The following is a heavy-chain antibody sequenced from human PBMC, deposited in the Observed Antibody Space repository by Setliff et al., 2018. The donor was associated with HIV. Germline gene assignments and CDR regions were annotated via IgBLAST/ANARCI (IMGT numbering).Heavy chain of an antibody. J-gene: IGHJ5*02. CDR3: ARGFTIFGVGFSADPTGNWFDP. D-gene: IGHD3-3*01. CDR2: INHSGKT. Sequence: SETLSLTCAVYGGSFSGFYWSWIRQAPGKGLEWIGEINHSGKTNYNTSLKSRITLSVDTSENQFVLKLASVTVADTAVYYCARGFTIFGVGFSADPTGNWFDPWGQGTRVTVSS. CDR1: GGSFSGFY. V-gene: IGHV4-34*01.